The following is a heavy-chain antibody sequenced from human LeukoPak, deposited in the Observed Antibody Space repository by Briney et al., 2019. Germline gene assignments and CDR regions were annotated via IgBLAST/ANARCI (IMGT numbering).Heavy chain of an antibody. Sequence: SVKVSCKASGYTFTGYDMHWVRQAPGQGLEWMGWINPNSGGTDYAQKFQGRVTMTRDTSISRAYMEVSRLRSDDTAVYYCAREREMATIGDAFDIWGQGTMVTVSS. V-gene: IGHV1-2*02. CDR2: INPNSGGT. CDR3: AREREMATIGDAFDI. J-gene: IGHJ3*02. CDR1: GYTFTGYD. D-gene: IGHD5-24*01.